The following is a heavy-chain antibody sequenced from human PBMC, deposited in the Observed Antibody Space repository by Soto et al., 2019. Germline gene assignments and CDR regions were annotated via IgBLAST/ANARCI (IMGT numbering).Heavy chain of an antibody. V-gene: IGHV4-39*01. D-gene: IGHD3-16*02. J-gene: IGHJ3*02. CDR3: ARPHYDYIWGSYRDAFDI. Sequence: SETLSLTCTVSGGSISSSSYYWGWIRQPPGKGLEWIGSIYYSGSTYYNPSLKSRVTISVDTSKNQFSLKLSSVTAADTAVYYCARPHYDYIWGSYRDAFDIWGQGTMVTVSS. CDR2: IYYSGST. CDR1: GGSISSSSYY.